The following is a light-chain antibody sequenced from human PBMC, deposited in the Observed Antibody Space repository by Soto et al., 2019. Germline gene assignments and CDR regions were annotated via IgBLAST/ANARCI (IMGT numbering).Light chain of an antibody. CDR1: QSVSSN. CDR3: QQYKNWPRT. Sequence: EIVMTQSPATLSLSPGERATLSCRASQSVSSNLAWYQQKPGQAPRLLIYGASTRATGIPARFSGSGSGTELPLTISSLQSEDFAVYYCQQYKNWPRTFGQGTKVESK. CDR2: GAS. J-gene: IGKJ1*01. V-gene: IGKV3-15*01.